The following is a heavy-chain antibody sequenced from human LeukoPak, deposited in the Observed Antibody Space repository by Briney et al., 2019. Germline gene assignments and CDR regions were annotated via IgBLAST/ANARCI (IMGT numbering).Heavy chain of an antibody. J-gene: IGHJ3*02. CDR2: IYTSGST. D-gene: IGHD3-10*01. Sequence: SETLSRTCTVSGGSISSGSYYWSWIRQPAGKGLEWIGRIYTSGSTNYNPSLKSRVTISVDTSKNQFSLKLSSVTAADTAVYYCAREPWEMYGSGSYYNGDAFDIWGQGTMVTVSS. CDR3: AREPWEMYGSGSYYNGDAFDI. CDR1: GGSISSGSYY. V-gene: IGHV4-61*02.